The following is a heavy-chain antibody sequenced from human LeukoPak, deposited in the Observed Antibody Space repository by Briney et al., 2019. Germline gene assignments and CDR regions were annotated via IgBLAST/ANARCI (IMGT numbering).Heavy chain of an antibody. CDR1: GFTFTRFA. V-gene: IGHV3-23*01. CDR2: ISSSGANT. D-gene: IGHD1-1*01. CDR3: ALRDLEPMDY. J-gene: IGHJ4*02. Sequence: GGSLRLSCAASGFTFTRFALSWVRQAPGKGLEWVSAISSSGANTYYADSVKGRFTVSRDNSRKTVYLQMNSLRAEDTAIYYCALRDLEPMDYWGQGTLVTVSS.